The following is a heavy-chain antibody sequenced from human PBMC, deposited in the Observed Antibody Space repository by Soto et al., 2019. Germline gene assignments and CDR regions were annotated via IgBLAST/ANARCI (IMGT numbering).Heavy chain of an antibody. J-gene: IGHJ4*02. CDR1: GDSIGSSTNY. V-gene: IGHV4-39*01. CDR3: ARHEWLQLWLVTEY. D-gene: IGHD5-18*01. Sequence: KTSETLSLTCSVSGDSIGSSTNYWGWIRQPPGKGLEWIGTIYHSGNTYYNPTLKSRVAISVDMSKNQFSLRLNSVTAADTAVYYCARHEWLQLWLVTEYWGQGALVTVS. CDR2: IYHSGNT.